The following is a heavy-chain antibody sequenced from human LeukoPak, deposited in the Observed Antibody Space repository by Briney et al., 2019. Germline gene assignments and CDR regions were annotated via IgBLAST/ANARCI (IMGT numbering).Heavy chain of an antibody. V-gene: IGHV3-23*01. CDR2: LNTDGAWI. D-gene: IGHD6-6*01. Sequence: GGSLRLSCAASGFTFRSYVMSWVRLAPGKGLEWVSGLNTDGAWIYYADSVKGRFTISRDNSKNTLYLQMNSLRAEDTAVYYCAKDLWSSSPIGNFDYWGQGTLVTVSS. J-gene: IGHJ4*02. CDR3: AKDLWSSSPIGNFDY. CDR1: GFTFRSYV.